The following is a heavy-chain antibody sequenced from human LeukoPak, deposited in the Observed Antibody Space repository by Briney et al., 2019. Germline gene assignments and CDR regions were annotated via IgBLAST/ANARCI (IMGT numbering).Heavy chain of an antibody. V-gene: IGHV4-39*01. CDR3: ARRADMVGGVINLRPNWFDP. D-gene: IGHD3-10*01. CDR1: NGSITSSSYF. Sequence: SETLSLTCTVSNGSITSSSYFWGWIRQSPGKGLEWIGNIYYSGSTYYNPSLKSRVTISIDTSKNQFSLKLTSVTAADTAVYYCARRADMVGGVINLRPNWFDPWGQGTLVTVSS. CDR2: IYYSGST. J-gene: IGHJ5*02.